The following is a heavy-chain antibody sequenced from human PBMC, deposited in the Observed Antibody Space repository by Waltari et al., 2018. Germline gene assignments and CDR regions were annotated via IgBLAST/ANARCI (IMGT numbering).Heavy chain of an antibody. CDR3: ATVGDTAMVPPRNY. CDR2: ISTSSSYI. J-gene: IGHJ4*02. CDR1: GFTFSSDS. D-gene: IGHD5-18*01. Sequence: EVQLVESGGGLVKPGGSLRLSCVASGFTFSSDSMNWVRQAPGKGLEWVSSISTSSSYIYYADSVKGRFTISRDNAKNSLYLQMNSLRAEDTAVYYCATVGDTAMVPPRNYWGQGTLVTVSS. V-gene: IGHV3-21*01.